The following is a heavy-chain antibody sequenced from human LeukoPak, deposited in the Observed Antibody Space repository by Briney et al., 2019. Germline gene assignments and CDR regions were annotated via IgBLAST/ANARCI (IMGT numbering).Heavy chain of an antibody. V-gene: IGHV1-2*06. Sequence: GASVKVSCKASGYTFTGYRMHWVRRAPGQGLEWMGRINPNSGDTNYAQKFQGRVTMTRDTSISTAYMELSRLRSDDTAVYYCARDYCSSTSCLFDYWGQGALVTVSS. CDR1: GYTFTGYR. CDR3: ARDYCSSTSCLFDY. J-gene: IGHJ4*02. D-gene: IGHD2-2*01. CDR2: INPNSGDT.